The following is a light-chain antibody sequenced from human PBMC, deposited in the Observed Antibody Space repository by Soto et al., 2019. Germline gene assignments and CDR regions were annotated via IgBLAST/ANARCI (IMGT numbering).Light chain of an antibody. J-gene: IGKJ4*01. Sequence: DIQMTQSPSSVSSSVGDRVTITCRASQGIGRWLAWYQQKPGKAPMLLIYAASSLQSGVPSRFSGRGSLTDFNSTISSLQPEDFATYHYQQANNFPPTFGGGTKVEIQ. CDR2: AAS. V-gene: IGKV1D-12*01. CDR1: QGIGRW. CDR3: QQANNFPPT.